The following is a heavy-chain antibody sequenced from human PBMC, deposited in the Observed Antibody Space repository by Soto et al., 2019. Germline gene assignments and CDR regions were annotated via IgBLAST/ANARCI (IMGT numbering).Heavy chain of an antibody. Sequence: QVQLVQSGAEVKKPGSSVKVSCKASGGTLSSYAINWVRQAPGQGLEWLGGIIPIFGTANYAQKFQGRVTITADESTSTVYMDLSSLRIEDTAVYYCASIRGSFPNCFDPWGQGTLVTVSS. V-gene: IGHV1-69*01. CDR1: GGTLSSYA. J-gene: IGHJ5*02. D-gene: IGHD1-26*01. CDR2: IIPIFGTA. CDR3: ASIRGSFPNCFDP.